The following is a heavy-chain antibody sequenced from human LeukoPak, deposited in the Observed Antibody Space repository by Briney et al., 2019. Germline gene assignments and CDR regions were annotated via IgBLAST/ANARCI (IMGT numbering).Heavy chain of an antibody. CDR3: ARHNVGPIL. V-gene: IGHV4-59*01. D-gene: IGHD1-14*01. CDR1: GGSISSYY. Sequence: SETLSLICTVSGGSISSYYWSWIRQPPGKGLEWIGYIYYSGSTNYNPSLKSRVTISVDTSKNQFSLKLSSVTAADTAVYYCARHNVGPILWGRGTLVTVSS. J-gene: IGHJ2*01. CDR2: IYYSGST.